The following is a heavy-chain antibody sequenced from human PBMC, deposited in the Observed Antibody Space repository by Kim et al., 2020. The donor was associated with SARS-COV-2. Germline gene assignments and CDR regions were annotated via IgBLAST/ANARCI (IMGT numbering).Heavy chain of an antibody. D-gene: IGHD3-9*01. CDR3: ARVYYDILTGYYYGMDV. Sequence: VKCRLPISRDNSKNTLYLQMNSLRAEDTAVYYCARVYYDILTGYYYGMDVWGQGTTVTVSS. J-gene: IGHJ6*02. V-gene: IGHV3-30*07.